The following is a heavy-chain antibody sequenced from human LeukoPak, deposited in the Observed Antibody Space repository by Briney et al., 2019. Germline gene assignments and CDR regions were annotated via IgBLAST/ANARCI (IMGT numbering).Heavy chain of an antibody. V-gene: IGHV7-4-1*02. Sequence: ASVKVSCKASGYTFTSYAMNWVRQAPGQGLEWMGWINTNTGNPTYAQGFTGRFVFSLDTSVSTAYLQISSLKAEDTAVYYCARDLMATLGNYYYGMDVWGQGTTVTVSS. D-gene: IGHD5-24*01. CDR2: INTNTGNP. CDR1: GYTFTSYA. CDR3: ARDLMATLGNYYYGMDV. J-gene: IGHJ6*02.